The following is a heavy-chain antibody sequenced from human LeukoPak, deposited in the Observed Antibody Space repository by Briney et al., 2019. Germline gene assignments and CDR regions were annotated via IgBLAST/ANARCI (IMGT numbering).Heavy chain of an antibody. CDR3: ARERGAFDI. CDR1: GGSISSSSYY. V-gene: IGHV4-39*07. D-gene: IGHD3-10*01. J-gene: IGHJ3*02. CDR2: IYYSGST. Sequence: SETLSLTCTVSGGSISSSSYYWGWIRQPPGKGLEWIGSIYYSGSTYYNPSLKSRVTISVDTSKNQFSLKLSSVTAADTAVYYCARERGAFDIWGQGTMVTVSS.